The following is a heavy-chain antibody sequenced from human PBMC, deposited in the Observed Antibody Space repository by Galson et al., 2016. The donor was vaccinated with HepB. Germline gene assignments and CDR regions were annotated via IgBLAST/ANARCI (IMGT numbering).Heavy chain of an antibody. V-gene: IGHV4-4*02. D-gene: IGHD2-2*01. CDR3: ARAAIIPGARMVFDP. CDR2: IYHTGTS. J-gene: IGHJ5*02. Sequence: SETLSLTCAVSGASISDSNWWTWVRQVPGKGLEWIGEIYHTGTSNNNPFLSSRFTLSVDKSRNQFSLTLTSVTAADTAVYYCARAAIIPGARMVFDPWGQGTLDTVSS. CDR1: GASISDSNW.